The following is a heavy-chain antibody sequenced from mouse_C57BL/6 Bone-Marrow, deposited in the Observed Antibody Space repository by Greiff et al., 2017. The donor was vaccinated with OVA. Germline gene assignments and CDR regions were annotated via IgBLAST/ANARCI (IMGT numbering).Heavy chain of an antibody. CDR1: GFTFSSYT. J-gene: IGHJ4*01. Sequence: EVKLVESGGGLVKPGGSLKLSCAASGFTFSSYTMSWVRQTPEKRLEWVATISGGGGNTYYPDSVKGRFTISRDNAKNTLYLQMSSLRSEDTALYYCARHRGGYYPHYYAMDYWGQGTSVTVSS. V-gene: IGHV5-9*01. CDR2: ISGGGGNT. D-gene: IGHD2-3*01. CDR3: ARHRGGYYPHYYAMDY.